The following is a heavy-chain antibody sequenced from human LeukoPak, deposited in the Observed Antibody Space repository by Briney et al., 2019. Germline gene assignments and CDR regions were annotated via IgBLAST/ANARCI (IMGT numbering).Heavy chain of an antibody. Sequence: GGSLRLSCAASGFTFDDYAMHWVRQAPGKGLEWVSGISWNSGSIGYADSVKGRFTISRDNSKNTLYLQMNSLRAEDTAVYYCAKSDGGYWGQGTLVTVSP. D-gene: IGHD3-16*01. CDR2: ISWNSGSI. CDR1: GFTFDDYA. J-gene: IGHJ4*02. V-gene: IGHV3-9*01. CDR3: AKSDGGY.